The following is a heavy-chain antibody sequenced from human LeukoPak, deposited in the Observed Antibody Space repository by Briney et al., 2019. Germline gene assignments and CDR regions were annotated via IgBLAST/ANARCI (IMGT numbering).Heavy chain of an antibody. CDR1: GFMLSSTW. CDR2: INSDATST. CDR3: VRGSPGYSSSWHAY. Sequence: SGGSLRLSCAASGFMLSSTWMHWVRQAPGKGLVWVSRINSDATSTSYADSVRGRFTISRDDAKNTMYLQMNSLRAEDTAMYYCVRGSPGYSSSWHAYWGQGTLVTVSS. D-gene: IGHD6-13*01. V-gene: IGHV3-74*01. J-gene: IGHJ4*02.